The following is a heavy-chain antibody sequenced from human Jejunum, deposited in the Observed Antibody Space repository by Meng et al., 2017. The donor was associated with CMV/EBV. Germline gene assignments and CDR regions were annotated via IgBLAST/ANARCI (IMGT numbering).Heavy chain of an antibody. CDR3: ASQVMGPGLWSGDPLGIGGVDY. J-gene: IGHJ4*02. Sequence: YMQWVRKDTGKGIERMGRIKKNKGDKENEKKLKGRDKMNRDTSITTAYMELSSLRSDDTAVYYCASQVMGPGLWSGDPLGIGGVDYWGQGTLVTVSS. CDR1: Y. D-gene: IGHD3-16*01. CDR2: IKKNKGDK. V-gene: IGHV1-2*02.